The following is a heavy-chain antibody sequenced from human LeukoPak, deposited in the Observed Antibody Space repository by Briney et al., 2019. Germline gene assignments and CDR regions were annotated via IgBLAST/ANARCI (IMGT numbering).Heavy chain of an antibody. D-gene: IGHD6-13*01. Sequence: ASVKVSCKASGYTFTSYGISWVRQAPGQGLEWMGWISAYNGNTNYAQTLQGRVTMTTDTSASKAYMELRSLRSDDTAVYYCARDEPQAAAGPFDYWGQGTLVTVSS. CDR3: ARDEPQAAAGPFDY. V-gene: IGHV1-18*01. J-gene: IGHJ4*02. CDR1: GYTFTSYG. CDR2: ISAYNGNT.